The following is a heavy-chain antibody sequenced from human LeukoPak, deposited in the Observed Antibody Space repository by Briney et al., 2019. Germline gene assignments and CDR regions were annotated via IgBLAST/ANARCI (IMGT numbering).Heavy chain of an antibody. CDR3: TGRNYDILTVYPY. Sequence: PGGSLRLSCTASGFTFGDYAMSWVRQAPGKGLEWVGFIRSKAYGGTTEYAASVKGRFTISRDDSKSIAYLQMNSLKTEDTAVYYCTGRNYDILTVYPYWGQGTLVTVSS. CDR1: GFTFGDYA. D-gene: IGHD3-9*01. V-gene: IGHV3-49*04. J-gene: IGHJ4*02. CDR2: IRSKAYGGTT.